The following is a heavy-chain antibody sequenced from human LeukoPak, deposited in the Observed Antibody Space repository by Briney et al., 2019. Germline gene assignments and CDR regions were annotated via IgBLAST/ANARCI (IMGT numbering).Heavy chain of an antibody. D-gene: IGHD1-7*01. CDR2: IIPIFGTA. CDR3: VVDITGTIEVDYYYYGMDV. J-gene: IGHJ6*02. V-gene: IGHV1-69*13. CDR1: GGTFSSYA. Sequence: SVKVSCKASGGTFSSYAISWVRQAPGQGLEWMGGIIPIFGTANYAQKLQGRVTITADESTSTAYMELSSLRSEDTAVYYCVVDITGTIEVDYYYYGMDVWGQGTTVTVSS.